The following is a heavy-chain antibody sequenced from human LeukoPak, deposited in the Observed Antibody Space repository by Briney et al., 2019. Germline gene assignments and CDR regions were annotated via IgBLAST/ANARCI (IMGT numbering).Heavy chain of an antibody. Sequence: RGSLRLSCAASGFMFDTYAMTWVRQAPGKGLEWASSISSGGTYIYYAESVRGRSTISRDNTKNFLYLQLSTLRVEDTAVYYCARDRPTGRSRGVVVQWGQGTLVTVSS. CDR3: ARDRPTGRSRGVVVQ. V-gene: IGHV3-21*01. J-gene: IGHJ4*02. CDR2: ISSGGTYI. CDR1: GFMFDTYA. D-gene: IGHD2-15*01.